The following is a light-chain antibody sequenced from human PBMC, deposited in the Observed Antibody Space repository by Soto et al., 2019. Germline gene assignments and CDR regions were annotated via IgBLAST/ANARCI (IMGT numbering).Light chain of an antibody. CDR2: IAS. CDR1: QSIGTS. Sequence: IQMTQSPSSRSSSFGDRVTITCRASQSIGTSLNWYQQKPGQAPKLLIYIASSLQSGVPSRFSGSVSGTDGTITISSLQQEDGAMYACQQTYDTTWTFGQGTKVDIK. J-gene: IGKJ1*01. V-gene: IGKV1-39*01. CDR3: QQTYDTTWT.